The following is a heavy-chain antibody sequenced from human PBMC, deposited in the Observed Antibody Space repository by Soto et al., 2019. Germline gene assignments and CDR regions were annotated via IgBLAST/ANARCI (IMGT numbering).Heavy chain of an antibody. Sequence: QVPLQESGPGLVKPSQTLSLTCPVYGGSISSGGYYWSWIRPHPGKDLEWIGYINYSGSTYYNPSLKRRLTISVDSSKNQCPLKLSSVNAAYTALYYCARVFGISGTYFDYWCQGKLVTVSS. V-gene: IGHV4-31*03. J-gene: IGHJ4*02. CDR2: INYSGST. CDR3: ARVFGISGTYFDY. CDR1: GGSISSGGYY. D-gene: IGHD1-20*01.